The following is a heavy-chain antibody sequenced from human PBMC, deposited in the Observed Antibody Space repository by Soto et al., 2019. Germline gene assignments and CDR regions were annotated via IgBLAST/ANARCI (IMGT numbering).Heavy chain of an antibody. J-gene: IGHJ4*02. V-gene: IGHV3-48*02. CDR3: SSDYWYRLDF. D-gene: IGHD2-8*02. Sequence: GGARRLSCAASGFTFSSYYVNGGRQAPGKGLEWVSYISSSSSTIYYADSVKGRFTISRDDAKNSLFLQMNSLRDEDTAVYYCSSDYWYRLDFSGQRTLVTVSS. CDR1: GFTFSSYY. CDR2: ISSSSSTI.